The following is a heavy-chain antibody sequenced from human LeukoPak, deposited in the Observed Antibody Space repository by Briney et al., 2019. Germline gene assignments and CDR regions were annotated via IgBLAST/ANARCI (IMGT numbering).Heavy chain of an antibody. CDR3: ARRAANAFDI. V-gene: IGHV3-7*01. D-gene: IGHD6-25*01. CDR2: IKQDGSEK. J-gene: IGHJ3*02. Sequence: GGSLRLSCAASGFTFSSYGMHWVRQAPGKGLEWVANIKQDGSEKYSVDSVKGRFTISRDNAKNSLYLQMNSLRAEDTAVYYCARRAANAFDIWGQGTMVTVSS. CDR1: GFTFSSYG.